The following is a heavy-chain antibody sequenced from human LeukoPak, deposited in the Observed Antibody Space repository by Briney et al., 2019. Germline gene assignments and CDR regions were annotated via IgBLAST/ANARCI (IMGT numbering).Heavy chain of an antibody. CDR3: ARARWRQAAGKGSYFDY. CDR2: INHSGST. Sequence: SETLSLTCAVYGGSFSGYYWSWIRQPPGKGLEWIGEINHSGSTNYNPSLKSRVTISVDTSKNQFSLKLSSVTAADPAVYYCARARWRQAAGKGSYFDYWGQGTLATVSP. CDR1: GGSFSGYY. V-gene: IGHV4-34*01. D-gene: IGHD3-10*01. J-gene: IGHJ4*02.